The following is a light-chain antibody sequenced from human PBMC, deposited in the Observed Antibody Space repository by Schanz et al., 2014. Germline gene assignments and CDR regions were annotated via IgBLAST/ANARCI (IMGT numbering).Light chain of an antibody. CDR3: SSYTTTTWRV. J-gene: IGLJ3*02. Sequence: QSALTQPASVSGSPGQSITISCTGTSSDVGGYKYVSWYQQHPGKAPKLMIYDVSDRSSGVSNRFSGSKSGNTASLTISGLQAEDEADYYCSSYTTTTWRVFGGGTKLTVL. CDR1: SSDVGGYKY. CDR2: DVS. V-gene: IGLV2-14*03.